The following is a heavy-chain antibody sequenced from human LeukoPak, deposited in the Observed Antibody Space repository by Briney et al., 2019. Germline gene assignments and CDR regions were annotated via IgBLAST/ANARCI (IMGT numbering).Heavy chain of an antibody. J-gene: IGHJ4*02. CDR2: ISGSGGST. V-gene: IGHV3-23*01. Sequence: GGSLRLSCAAPGFTFSSYAMSWVRQAPGKGLEWVSAISGSGGSTYYADSVKGRFTISRDNSKNTLYLQMNSLRAEDTAVYYCAKLSSWTDRNFDYWGQGTLVTVSS. CDR1: GFTFSSYA. CDR3: AKLSSWTDRNFDY. D-gene: IGHD6-13*01.